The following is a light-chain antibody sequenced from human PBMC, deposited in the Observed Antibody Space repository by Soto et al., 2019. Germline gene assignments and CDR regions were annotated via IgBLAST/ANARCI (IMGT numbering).Light chain of an antibody. V-gene: IGKV3-15*01. CDR1: QSVTKNN. J-gene: IGKJ5*01. CDR2: DVS. Sequence: EIVLTQSPGTLSLSPGERATLSCRASQSVTKNNLNWYQQKPGQSPRLLIYDVSTRATGVPARFSGTGSETDFTLTISGLQSDDSAVYFCQQYNNWPFSFGQGTRLEI. CDR3: QQYNNWPFS.